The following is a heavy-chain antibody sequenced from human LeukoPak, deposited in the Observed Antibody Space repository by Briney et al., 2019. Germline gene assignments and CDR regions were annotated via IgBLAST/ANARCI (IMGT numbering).Heavy chain of an antibody. CDR3: AREDPQTTVPEGMDV. CDR1: GGSISHYY. Sequence: SETLSLTCTVSGGSISHYYWGWIRQSPGKGLEWIGYIYYSGTTNYNPSLKSRVTISVDTSRNQFSLQLRSVTAADTAVYYCAREDPQTTVPEGMDVWGQGTTVIVSS. V-gene: IGHV4-59*01. J-gene: IGHJ6*02. CDR2: IYYSGTT. D-gene: IGHD4-17*01.